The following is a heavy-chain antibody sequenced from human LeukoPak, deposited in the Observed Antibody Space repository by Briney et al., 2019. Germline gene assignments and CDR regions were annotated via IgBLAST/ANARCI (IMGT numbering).Heavy chain of an antibody. CDR3: ARDNTLTSSPDAFDF. D-gene: IGHD6-6*01. CDR1: GVSITSSGFY. CDR2: ITNSGST. V-gene: IGHV4-31*03. J-gene: IGHJ3*01. Sequence: SETLSLTCSVSGVSITSSGFYWSWLRQHPGKGLEWIGHITNSGSTSYNPSLKSRLTIARDTSKNQFSLDLRFATAADTALYYCARDNTLTSSPDAFDFWGQGTLVTVSS.